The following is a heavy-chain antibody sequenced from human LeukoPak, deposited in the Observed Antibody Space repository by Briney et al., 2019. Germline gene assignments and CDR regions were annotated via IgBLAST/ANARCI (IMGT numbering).Heavy chain of an antibody. V-gene: IGHV4-39*02. CDR1: GGSISSSSCH. D-gene: IGHD1-26*01. CDR3: ARDRIVGVERPVDV. CDR2: IYYGGST. J-gene: IGHJ6*02. Sequence: SETLSLTCTVSGGSISSSSCHWGWMRQSPGKGQEWIGNIYYGGSTYYNPSLQSRVTISVDTSKNQFSLKLGSVTAADTAVYYRARDRIVGVERPVDVWGQGTTVTVSS.